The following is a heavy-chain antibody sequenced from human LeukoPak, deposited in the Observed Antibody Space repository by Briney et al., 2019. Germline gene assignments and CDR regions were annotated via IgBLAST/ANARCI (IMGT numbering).Heavy chain of an antibody. CDR2: IYPSDSIT. CDR3: ARLAPDYADYWFDP. CDR1: GYDFSTKW. J-gene: IGHJ5*02. D-gene: IGHD4-17*01. Sequence: GGSLQISLKTSGYDFSTKWIGWVRQMPGKGLEWMGIIYPSDSITKYNPSFQGHVTMSADTSINTAYLEWRSLKASDTAMYYCARLAPDYADYWFDPWGQGTLVTVSS. V-gene: IGHV5-51*01.